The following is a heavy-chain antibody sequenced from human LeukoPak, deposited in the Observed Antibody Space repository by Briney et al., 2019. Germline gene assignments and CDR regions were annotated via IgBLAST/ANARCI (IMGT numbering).Heavy chain of an antibody. V-gene: IGHV4-38-2*01. CDR1: GYSISSGYY. CDR3: ARHPPVLRFLEWLPHYFDY. J-gene: IGHJ4*02. CDR2: IYHSGST. Sequence: SETLSLTCAVSGYSISSGYYWGWIRQPPGKGLEWIGSIYHSGSTYYNPSLKSRVTISVDTSENQFSLKLSSVTAADTAVYYCARHPPVLRFLEWLPHYFDYWGQGTLVTVSS. D-gene: IGHD3-3*01.